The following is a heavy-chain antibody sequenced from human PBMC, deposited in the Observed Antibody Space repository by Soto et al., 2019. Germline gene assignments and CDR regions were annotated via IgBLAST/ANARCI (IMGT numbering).Heavy chain of an antibody. Sequence: QVQLVQSGAEVEKPGSSVKVSCKASGGTFSNYAFSWVRQAPGQGLEWMGGIIPVFHRANYAQKFQGRVTITADESTSTAYVELSSLRSEDTAVYFCARGVRSTWYHNHYSYYYGMDVWGQGTTVTVSS. CDR1: GGTFSNYA. J-gene: IGHJ6*02. D-gene: IGHD6-13*01. CDR2: IIPVFHRA. V-gene: IGHV1-69*12. CDR3: ARGVRSTWYHNHYSYYYGMDV.